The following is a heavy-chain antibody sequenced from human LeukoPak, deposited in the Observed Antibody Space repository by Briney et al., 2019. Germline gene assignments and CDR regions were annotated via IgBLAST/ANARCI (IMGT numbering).Heavy chain of an antibody. CDR1: GFSFSNYW. V-gene: IGHV3-7*01. CDR3: ARIWYFGDNNWRYFDY. J-gene: IGHJ4*03. D-gene: IGHD1-1*01. Sequence: GGSLSLSCAASGFSFSNYWMSWVRQAPGKGLEWVANIDPHGSETQYVGSVKGRLTTSRDNAKNSLYVQMNSLRAEDTAIYYCARIWYFGDNNWRYFDYWGQGTLVTVAS. CDR2: IDPHGSET.